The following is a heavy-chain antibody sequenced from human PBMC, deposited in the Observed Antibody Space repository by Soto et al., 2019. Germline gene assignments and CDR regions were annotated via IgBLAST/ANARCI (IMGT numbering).Heavy chain of an antibody. V-gene: IGHV1-2*02. D-gene: IGHD3-16*01. J-gene: IGHJ4*02. CDR3: ARDRWGLDY. Sequence: ASEQVSCKASGYTFTGYYMHLVRQAPGQGLXWXXXINPXXXGXXXXQKFQGRVTMTRDTSISTAYMELSRLRSDDTAVYYCARDRWGLDYWGQGTLVTVSS. CDR1: GYTFTGYY. CDR2: INPXXXGX.